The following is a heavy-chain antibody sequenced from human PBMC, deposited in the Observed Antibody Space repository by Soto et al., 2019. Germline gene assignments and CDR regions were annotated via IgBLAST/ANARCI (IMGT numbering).Heavy chain of an antibody. CDR1: GYSLTELS. CDR2: FDRKDGET. J-gene: IGHJ6*02. Sequence: QVHLVQSGAEVKKPGASVKVSYKVSGYSLTELSMHWVRQAPGKGLEWMGGFDRKDGETIYAQKXQXXXTXXEDTSTDTAYMDLSSLRSEDTAVYYCATVGYSYTAFYGMDVWGQGTTVTV. D-gene: IGHD5-18*01. V-gene: IGHV1-24*01. CDR3: ATVGYSYTAFYGMDV.